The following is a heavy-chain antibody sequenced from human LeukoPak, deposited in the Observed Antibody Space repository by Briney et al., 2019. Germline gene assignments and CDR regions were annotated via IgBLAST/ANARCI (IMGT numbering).Heavy chain of an antibody. CDR2: ISYDGNNK. V-gene: IGHV3-30*18. CDR3: AKGSYVTSGYYAVGFDY. CDR1: GSTFSNYG. D-gene: IGHD3-22*01. Sequence: PGGSLRLSCAASGSTFSNYGMHWVRQAPGKGLEWVAVISYDGNNKFYADSLKGRFTISRDNSKNMLYLQMNSLRTEDTAVYYCAKGSYVTSGYYAVGFDYWGQGTLVTVSS. J-gene: IGHJ4*02.